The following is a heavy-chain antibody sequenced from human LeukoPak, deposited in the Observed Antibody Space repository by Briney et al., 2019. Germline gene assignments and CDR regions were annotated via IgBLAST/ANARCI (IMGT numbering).Heavy chain of an antibody. CDR3: ARVDYYDSSGQDWYFDL. CDR2: IYYSGST. CDR1: GGSISSYH. Sequence: SETLSLTCTVSGGSISSYHWSWIRQPPGKGLEWIGYIYYSGSTNYNPSLKSRVTISVDTSKNQFSLKLSSVTAADTAVYYCARVDYYDSSGQDWYFDLWGRGTLVTVSS. V-gene: IGHV4-59*01. J-gene: IGHJ2*01. D-gene: IGHD3-22*01.